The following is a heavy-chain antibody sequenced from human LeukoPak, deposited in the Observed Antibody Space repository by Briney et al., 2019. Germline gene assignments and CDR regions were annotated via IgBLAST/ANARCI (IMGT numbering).Heavy chain of an antibody. J-gene: IGHJ1*01. Sequence: ASVKVSCKASGGTFSSYAISWVRQAPGQGLEWMGIINPSGGSTSYAQKFQGRVTMTRDTSTSTVYMELSSLRSEDTAVYYCARGPPTAQYFQHWGQGTLVTVSS. CDR1: GGTFSSYA. D-gene: IGHD1-1*01. V-gene: IGHV1-46*01. CDR2: INPSGGST. CDR3: ARGPPTAQYFQH.